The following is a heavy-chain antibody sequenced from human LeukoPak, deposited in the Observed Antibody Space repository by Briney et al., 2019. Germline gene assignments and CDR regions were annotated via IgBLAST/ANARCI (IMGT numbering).Heavy chain of an antibody. CDR3: AKEGRWLQLGGALDI. D-gene: IGHD5-24*01. V-gene: IGHV3-30*18. Sequence: PGRSLRLSCAASGFTFSSYDMHWVRQAPGKGLEWVSVISSDENNKYYADSVKGRFTISRDNSKNTLYLQMSSLRPEDTAVYYCAKEGRWLQLGGALDIWGRGTMVTVSS. CDR2: ISSDENNK. CDR1: GFTFSSYD. J-gene: IGHJ3*02.